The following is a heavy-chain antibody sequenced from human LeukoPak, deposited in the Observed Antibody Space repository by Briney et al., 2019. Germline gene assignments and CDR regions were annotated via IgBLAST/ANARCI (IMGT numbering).Heavy chain of an antibody. CDR2: FDPEDGET. V-gene: IGHV1-24*01. CDR1: GCTLTELS. J-gene: IGHJ3*02. CDR3: ATIGRIPGVVVILDAFDI. Sequence: ASVKVSCKVSGCTLTELSMHWVRQAPGKGLEWMGGFDPEDGETIYAQKFQGRVTMTEDTSTDTAYMELSSLRSEDTAVYYCATIGRIPGVVVILDAFDIWGQGTMVTVSS. D-gene: IGHD3-22*01.